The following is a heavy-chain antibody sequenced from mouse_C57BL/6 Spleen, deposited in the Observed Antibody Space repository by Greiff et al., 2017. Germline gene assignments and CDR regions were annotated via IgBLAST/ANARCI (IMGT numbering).Heavy chain of an antibody. D-gene: IGHD2-2*01. CDR1: GYTFTSYW. V-gene: IGHV1-61*01. CDR2: IYPSDSET. J-gene: IGHJ3*01. CDR3: ARGGGYGYPWFAY. Sequence: QVQLQQPGAELVRPGSSVKLSCKASGYTFTSYWMDWVKQRPGQGLEWIGNIYPSDSETHYNQKFKDKATLTVDKSSSTAYMQLSSLTSADSAVYYCARGGGYGYPWFAYWGQGALVTVSA.